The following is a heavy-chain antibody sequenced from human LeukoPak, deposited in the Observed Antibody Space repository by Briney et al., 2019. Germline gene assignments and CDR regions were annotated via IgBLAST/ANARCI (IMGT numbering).Heavy chain of an antibody. CDR3: AKDKGYNTPNDY. D-gene: IGHD5-24*01. V-gene: IGHV3-30*02. J-gene: IGHJ4*02. CDR1: GFTFSSYG. Sequence: PGGSLRLSCAASGFTFSSYGMHWVRQAPGKGLEWVAFIRYDGSNKYYADSVKGRFAISRDNSKNTLYLQMNSLRAEDTAVYYCAKDKGYNTPNDYWGQGTLVTVSS. CDR2: IRYDGSNK.